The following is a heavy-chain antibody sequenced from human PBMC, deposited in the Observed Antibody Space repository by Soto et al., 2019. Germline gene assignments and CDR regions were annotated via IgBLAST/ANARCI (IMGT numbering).Heavy chain of an antibody. CDR1: GFTFSSYW. D-gene: IGHD4-4*01. V-gene: IGHV3-7*03. CDR2: IKQDGSEK. CDR3: AREYIDYSNYRGWFDP. J-gene: IGHJ5*02. Sequence: PVGSLRLSCAASGFTFSSYWMSWVRQAPGKGLEWVANIKQDGSEKYYVDSVKGRFTISRDNAKNSLYLQMNSLRAEDTAVYYCAREYIDYSNYRGWFDPWGQGTLVTVSS.